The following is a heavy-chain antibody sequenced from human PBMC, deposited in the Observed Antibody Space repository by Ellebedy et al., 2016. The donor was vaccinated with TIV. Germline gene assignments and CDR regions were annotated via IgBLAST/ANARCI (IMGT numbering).Heavy chain of an antibody. J-gene: IGHJ4*02. V-gene: IGHV1-46*01. D-gene: IGHD6-13*01. CDR3: ARGGQQLVSGY. Sequence: AASVKVSCKASGYTFTSYYMHWVRQAPGQRLEWMGVINPSGGSTSYAQKFQGRVTMTRDTSTSTVYMELSSLRSEDTAVYYWARGGQQLVSGYWGQGTLVTVSS. CDR1: GYTFTSYY. CDR2: INPSGGST.